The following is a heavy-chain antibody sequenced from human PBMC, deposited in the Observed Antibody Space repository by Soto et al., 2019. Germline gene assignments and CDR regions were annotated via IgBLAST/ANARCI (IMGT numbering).Heavy chain of an antibody. V-gene: IGHV3-49*04. D-gene: IGHD2-15*01. CDR2: IRNKAYRGTT. Sequence: GGSLRLSCVASEVTFASYDMDWVRQAPGKGLEWISFIRNKAYRGTTKYAASVRGRFTISRDDSKSIAYLQMNSLKTEDTAVYYCTRGDMALNDYWGQGTLVTVSS. CDR1: EVTFASYD. J-gene: IGHJ4*02. CDR3: TRGDMALNDY.